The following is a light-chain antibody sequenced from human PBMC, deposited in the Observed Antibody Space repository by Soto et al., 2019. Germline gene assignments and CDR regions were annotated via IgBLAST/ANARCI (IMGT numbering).Light chain of an antibody. CDR1: ESVSRY. J-gene: IGKJ4*01. V-gene: IGKV3-11*01. Sequence: EIVLTQSPATLSLSPGNRATLSCRASESVSRYLAWYQQKPGQAPWLLIYDASNRATGIPARFSGSGSGTDFTLTITSLEPEDFAVYYCQQRSNWPSTFGGGTKVEIK. CDR2: DAS. CDR3: QQRSNWPST.